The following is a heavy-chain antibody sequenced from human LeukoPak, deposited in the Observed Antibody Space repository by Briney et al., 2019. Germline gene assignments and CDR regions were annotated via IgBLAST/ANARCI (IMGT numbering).Heavy chain of an antibody. CDR2: ISSSGSTI. J-gene: IGHJ4*02. CDR3: AGSQGFSGYGSYFDY. CDR1: GFTFSSYE. Sequence: GGSLRLSCAASGFTFSSYEMNWVRQAPGKGLEWVSYISSSGSTIYYADSVRGRFTISRDNAKNSLYLQMNSLRAEDTAVYYCAGSQGFSGYGSYFDYWGQGTLVTVSA. D-gene: IGHD5-12*01. V-gene: IGHV3-48*03.